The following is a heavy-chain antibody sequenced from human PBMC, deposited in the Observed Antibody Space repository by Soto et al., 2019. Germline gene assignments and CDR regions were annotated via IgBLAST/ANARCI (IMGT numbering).Heavy chain of an antibody. J-gene: IGHJ4*02. CDR3: ARHGPIRGGSYREVDY. V-gene: IGHV3-74*01. D-gene: IGHD1-26*01. CDR2: VSGDGSST. CDR1: GFTFSSSW. Sequence: GGSLRLSCAASGFTFSSSWMHWVRQAPGKGLVWVSRVSGDGSSTNYADSVKGRFTISRDNAKNTLYLQMNSLRAEDTAMYYCARHGPIRGGSYREVDYWGQGTLVTVSS.